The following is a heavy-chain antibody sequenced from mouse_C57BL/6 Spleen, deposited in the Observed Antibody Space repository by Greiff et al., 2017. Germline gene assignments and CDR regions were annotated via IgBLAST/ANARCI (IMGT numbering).Heavy chain of an antibody. CDR1: GYSFTSYY. D-gene: IGHD1-1*01. J-gene: IGHJ2*01. V-gene: IGHV1-66*01. Sequence: QVQLQQSGPELVKPGASVKISCKASGYSFTSYYIHWVKQRPGPGLEWIGWIYPGSGNTKYNEKFKGKATLTADTSSSTAYMQLSSLTSEDSAVYYCAYGSSLGYWGQGTTLTVSS. CDR2: IYPGSGNT. CDR3: AYGSSLGY.